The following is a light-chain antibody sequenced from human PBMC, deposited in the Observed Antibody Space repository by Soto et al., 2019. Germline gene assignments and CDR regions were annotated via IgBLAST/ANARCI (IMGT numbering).Light chain of an antibody. Sequence: QSALTQPASVSGSPGQAITMSCTGTSSDVGGYNYVSWYQQHPGKAPKLMIYEVSYRPSGVSNRFSGSKSGNTASLTISGLQAEDEADYYCSSYSSTSTRIFGIGTKVTVL. CDR2: EVS. V-gene: IGLV2-14*01. CDR1: SSDVGGYNY. CDR3: SSYSSTSTRI. J-gene: IGLJ1*01.